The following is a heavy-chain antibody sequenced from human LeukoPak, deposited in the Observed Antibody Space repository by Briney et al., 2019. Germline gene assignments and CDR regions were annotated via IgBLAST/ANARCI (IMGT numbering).Heavy chain of an antibody. J-gene: IGHJ3*02. CDR2: ISSSSSYI. Sequence: GGSLRLSCAASGFTFSSYSMNWVRQAPGKGLEWVSSISSSSSYIYYADSVKGRFTISRDNAKNSLYLQMNSLRAEDTAVFYCARGGSYAAFDIWGQGTMVTVSS. D-gene: IGHD1-26*01. CDR3: ARGGSYAAFDI. V-gene: IGHV3-21*01. CDR1: GFTFSSYS.